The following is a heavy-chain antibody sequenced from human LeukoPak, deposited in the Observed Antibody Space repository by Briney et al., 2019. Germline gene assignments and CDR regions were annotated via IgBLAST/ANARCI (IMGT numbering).Heavy chain of an antibody. D-gene: IGHD3-22*01. CDR1: GFTFSSYW. J-gene: IGHJ3*02. CDR2: VNGAGTTT. V-gene: IGHV3-74*03. CDR3: AKDIVVVFNDAFDI. Sequence: GGSLRLSCAASGFTFSSYWMHWVRQAPGQGLVWVSRVNGAGTTTTYADSVQGRFTISRDNAKNTLYLQMNSLRAEDTAIYYCAKDIVVVFNDAFDIWGQGTMVTVSS.